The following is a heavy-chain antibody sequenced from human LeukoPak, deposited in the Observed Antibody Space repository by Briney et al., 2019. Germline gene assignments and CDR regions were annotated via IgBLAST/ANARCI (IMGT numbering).Heavy chain of an antibody. CDR3: ARSPYYYDSSPFYYVYFHL. V-gene: IGHV4-59*08. J-gene: IGHJ1*01. D-gene: IGHD3-22*01. CDR2: IYYSGST. Sequence: SETLSLTCTVSGGSISSYYWSWIRQPPGKGLEWIGYIYYSGSTSYNPSLKSRVTISVDTSKKQFSLKLSSVTAADTGVYYCARSPYYYDSSPFYYVYFHLWGQGTLVTVSS. CDR1: GGSISSYY.